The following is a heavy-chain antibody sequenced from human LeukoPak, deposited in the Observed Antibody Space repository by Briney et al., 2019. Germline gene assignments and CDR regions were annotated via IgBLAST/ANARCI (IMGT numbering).Heavy chain of an antibody. J-gene: IGHJ4*02. V-gene: IGHV3-23*01. CDR1: GFTFSSYA. D-gene: IGHD3-22*01. CDR3: QLGYDRETN. Sequence: GGSLRLSCAASGFTFSSYALSWVRQAPGKGLEWVSTISGSGGTTYYADSVKGRFTIPRDNSKNTLCLQMNSLRAEDTAIYYCQLGYDRETNWGQGILVTVSS. CDR2: ISGSGGTT.